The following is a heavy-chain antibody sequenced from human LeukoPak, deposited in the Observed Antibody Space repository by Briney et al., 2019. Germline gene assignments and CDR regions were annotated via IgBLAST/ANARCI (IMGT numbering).Heavy chain of an antibody. CDR3: ARETSQKGAHYMDV. Sequence: SETLSLTCTVSGDSISSDDYYWSWIRQPAGKGLEWIGRFSASGNSNYNPSLKSRLTISVDTSKNQLSLKLTSVTAADTAVYYCARETSQKGAHYMDVWGKGTTVTISS. CDR1: GDSISSDDYY. J-gene: IGHJ6*03. V-gene: IGHV4-61*02. CDR2: FSASGNS. D-gene: IGHD3-16*01.